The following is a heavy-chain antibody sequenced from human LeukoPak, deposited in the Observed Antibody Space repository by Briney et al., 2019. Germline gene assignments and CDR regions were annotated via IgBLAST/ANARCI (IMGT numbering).Heavy chain of an antibody. D-gene: IGHD3-3*01. CDR3: AREEYDFWSGYSNYYMDV. Sequence: ASVKVSCKASGYTFTGYYMHWVRQAPGQGLEWMGWINPNSGGTNYAQKFQGRVTMTRDTSISTAYMELSRLRSDDTAVYYCAREEYDFWSGYSNYYMDVWGKGTTVTVSS. CDR1: GYTFTGYY. CDR2: INPNSGGT. V-gene: IGHV1-2*02. J-gene: IGHJ6*03.